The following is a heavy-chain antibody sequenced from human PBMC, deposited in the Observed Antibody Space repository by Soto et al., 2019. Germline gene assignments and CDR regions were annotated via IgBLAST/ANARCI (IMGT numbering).Heavy chain of an antibody. CDR3: VKSGPRGGQQLDYFDY. D-gene: IGHD6-13*01. CDR1: GFTFSSYA. J-gene: IGHJ4*02. Sequence: GGSLRLSCAASGFTFSSYAMSWVRQAPGKGLEWVSAISGSGGSTYYADSVKGRFTISRDNSKNTLYLQMNSLRAEDTAVYYCVKSGPRGGQQLDYFDYWGQGTLVTVSS. CDR2: ISGSGGST. V-gene: IGHV3-23*01.